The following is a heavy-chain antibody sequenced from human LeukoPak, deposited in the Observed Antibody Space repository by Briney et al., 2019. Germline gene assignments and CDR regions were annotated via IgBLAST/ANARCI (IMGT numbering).Heavy chain of an antibody. CDR1: GGSISSYY. J-gene: IGHJ6*03. CDR2: MYYSGST. CDR3: ARGGNDDFGVVGHYYYYYYMDV. Sequence: SETLSLTCTVSGGSISSYYWSWIRQPPGKGLEWIGYMYYSGSTNYNPSLKSRVTISVDTSKNQFSLKLSSVTAADTAVYYCARGGNDDFGVVGHYYYYYYMDVWGKGTTVTVSS. V-gene: IGHV4-59*01. D-gene: IGHD3-3*01.